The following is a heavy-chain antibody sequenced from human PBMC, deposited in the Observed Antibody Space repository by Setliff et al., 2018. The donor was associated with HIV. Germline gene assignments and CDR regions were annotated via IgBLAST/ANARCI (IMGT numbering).Heavy chain of an antibody. D-gene: IGHD1-26*01. J-gene: IGHJ4*02. CDR2: VHKSGNS. CDR3: ARGGSGSPFDY. V-gene: IGHV4-59*05. CDR1: GGSISSHY. Sequence: PSETLSLTCTVSGGSISSHYWSWIRQPPGKGLEWIGSVHKSGNSYYKPSLKSRVTISVDTSKNQFSLKLTSVTAADTAVYYCARGGSGSPFDYWGQGTLVTVSS.